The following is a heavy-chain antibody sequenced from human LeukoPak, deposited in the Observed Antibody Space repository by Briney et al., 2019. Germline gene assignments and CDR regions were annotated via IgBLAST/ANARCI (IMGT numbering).Heavy chain of an antibody. V-gene: IGHV4-4*07. CDR1: GGSISSYY. CDR2: IYNSGST. J-gene: IGHJ4*02. D-gene: IGHD6-13*01. CDR3: ARSAFLVTAPGLYYFDY. Sequence: PSETLSLTCTVSGGSISSYYWSWIRQPAGKGLEWIGHIYNSGSTNYNPSLKGRVTMSVATSKNQFSLHLSSVAAADTAVYYCARSAFLVTAPGLYYFDYWGQGTLVAVSS.